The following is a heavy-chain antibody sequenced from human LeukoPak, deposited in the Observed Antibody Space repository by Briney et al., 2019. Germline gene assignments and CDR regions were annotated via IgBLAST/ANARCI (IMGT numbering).Heavy chain of an antibody. D-gene: IGHD6-19*01. CDR1: GYTFTGYY. Sequence: ASVKVSCKASGYTFTGYYMHWVRQAPGQGLEWMGWINPNSGGTNYAQKFQGRVTMTRVTSISTAYMELSRLRSDDTAVYYCARVGVWPVAGWFDPWGQGTLVTVSS. CDR3: ARVGVWPVAGWFDP. CDR2: INPNSGGT. J-gene: IGHJ5*02. V-gene: IGHV1-2*02.